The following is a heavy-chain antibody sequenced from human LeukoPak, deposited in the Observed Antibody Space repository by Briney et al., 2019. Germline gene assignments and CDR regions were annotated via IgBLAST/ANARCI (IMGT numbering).Heavy chain of an antibody. CDR1: AYSISSGYY. J-gene: IGHJ4*02. CDR3: ARVTGYMIEDYFDY. CDR2: LSHSGSR. D-gene: IGHD3-22*01. Sequence: SETLSLTCTVSAYSISSGYYWGWIRQPPGKGLEWIGSLSHSGSRYYNPSLKSRVTISVDTSKNQFSLKLSSVTAADTAVYYCARVTGYMIEDYFDYWGQGTLVTVSS. V-gene: IGHV4-38-2*02.